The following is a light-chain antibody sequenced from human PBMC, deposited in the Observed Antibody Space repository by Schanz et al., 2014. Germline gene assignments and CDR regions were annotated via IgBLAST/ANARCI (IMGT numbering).Light chain of an antibody. Sequence: QSALTQPASVSGSPGQSITISCTGTSSDIGAYNYVSWYQQHPYRAPKLMIYEVSKRPSGVPDRFSGSKSGNTASLTVSGLQAEDEADYYCQSYDSSLTVVFGGGTKLTVL. CDR2: EVS. CDR3: QSYDSSLTVV. J-gene: IGLJ2*01. V-gene: IGLV2-8*01. CDR1: SSDIGAYNY.